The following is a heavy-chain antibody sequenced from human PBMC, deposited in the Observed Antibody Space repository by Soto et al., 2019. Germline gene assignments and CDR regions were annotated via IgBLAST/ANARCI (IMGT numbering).Heavy chain of an antibody. V-gene: IGHV3-48*01. CDR3: ARDPRDYISPHYYYYMDV. CDR2: ISSSSSTI. J-gene: IGHJ6*03. CDR1: GLPFSSYS. D-gene: IGHD3-10*01. Sequence: PGGSLRLSCAASGLPFSSYSMNWVRQAPGKGLEWVSYISSSSSTIYYADSVKGRFTISRDNAKNSLYLQMNSLRAEDTAVYYCARDPRDYISPHYYYYMDVWGKGTTVTVSS.